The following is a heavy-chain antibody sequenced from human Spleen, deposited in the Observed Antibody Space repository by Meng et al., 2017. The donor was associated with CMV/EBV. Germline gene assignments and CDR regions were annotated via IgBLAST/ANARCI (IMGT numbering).Heavy chain of an antibody. Sequence: SLKISCAGSGFTFDDYAMHWDRQAPGKGLERVSGFSWKSGNIGYADSVKGRFTIFRDNAKNSLYLKMNSLRAEDTAVYYCATNYDSSGSPRDARLESDPWGQGTLVTVSS. CDR3: ATNYDSSGSPRDARLESDP. J-gene: IGHJ5*02. CDR1: GFTFDDYA. V-gene: IGHV3-9*01. D-gene: IGHD3-22*01. CDR2: FSWKSGNI.